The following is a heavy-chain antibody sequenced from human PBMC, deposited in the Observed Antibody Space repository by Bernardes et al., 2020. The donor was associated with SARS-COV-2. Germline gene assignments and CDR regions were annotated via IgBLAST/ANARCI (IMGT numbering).Heavy chain of an antibody. Sequence: SETLSLTCTVSGGSISSYYWSWIRQPPGKGLEWIGYIYYSGSTNYNPSLKSRVTISVDTSKNQFSLKLSSVTAADTAVYYCARYRSSGFVNSFDPWGQGTLVTVSS. D-gene: IGHD3-22*01. CDR2: IYYSGST. J-gene: IGHJ5*02. CDR3: ARYRSSGFVNSFDP. V-gene: IGHV4-59*08. CDR1: GGSISSYY.